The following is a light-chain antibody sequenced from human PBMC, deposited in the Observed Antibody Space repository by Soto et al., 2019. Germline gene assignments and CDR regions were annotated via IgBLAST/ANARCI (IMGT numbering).Light chain of an antibody. Sequence: VMTQSPATLSVSPGERATLTCRASQGLGTNLAWYQQRPGQAPRLLIYAASTRATGVPARFSGSGSETEFTLTITTLHSADSAVYYCQQYNHWPLSFCVGTKVEIK. CDR1: QGLGTN. CDR2: AAS. CDR3: QQYNHWPLS. V-gene: IGKV3-15*01. J-gene: IGKJ4*01.